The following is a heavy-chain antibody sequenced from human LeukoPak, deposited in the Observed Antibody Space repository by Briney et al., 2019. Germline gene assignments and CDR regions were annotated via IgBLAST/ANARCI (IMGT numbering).Heavy chain of an antibody. CDR2: ISGSGGST. Sequence: GGSLRLSCAASGFTFSSYAMSWVRQAPGKGLEWVSAISGSGGSTYYADSVKGRFTISRDNSKNTLYLQMNSLRAEDTAVYYCAKVLSKQWLPPLDYWGQGTLVTVSS. J-gene: IGHJ4*02. CDR3: AKVLSKQWLPPLDY. CDR1: GFTFSSYA. D-gene: IGHD6-19*01. V-gene: IGHV3-23*01.